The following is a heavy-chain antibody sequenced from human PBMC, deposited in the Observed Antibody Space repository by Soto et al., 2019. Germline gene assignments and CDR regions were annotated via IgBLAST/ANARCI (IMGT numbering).Heavy chain of an antibody. V-gene: IGHV1-69*13. CDR3: ARGVRTGGQQLLLYYYYMDV. D-gene: IGHD6-13*01. J-gene: IGHJ6*03. CDR1: GGTFSSYA. CDR2: IIPIFGTA. Sequence: SVKVSCKASGGTFSSYAISWVRQAPGQGLEWMGGIIPIFGTANYAQKFQGRVTITADESTSTAYMELSSLRSEDTAVYYCARGVRTGGQQLLLYYYYMDVWGKGTTVTVSS.